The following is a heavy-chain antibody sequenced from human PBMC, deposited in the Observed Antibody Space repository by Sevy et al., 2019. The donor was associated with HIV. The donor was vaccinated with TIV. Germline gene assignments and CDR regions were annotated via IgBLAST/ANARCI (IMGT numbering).Heavy chain of an antibody. Sequence: SETLSLTCIVSGGSINNGAYYWSWIRQYPGTGLEWIGYIYYRGSTYYNRSLKSRVSMSLDRAKNQFSLELYSVTAADTAVYYCSSAANVAGRYHDFWFDPWGQGTLVTVSS. D-gene: IGHD3-16*01. CDR2: IYYRGST. CDR3: SSAANVAGRYHDFWFDP. J-gene: IGHJ5*02. V-gene: IGHV4-30-4*01. CDR1: GGSINNGAYY.